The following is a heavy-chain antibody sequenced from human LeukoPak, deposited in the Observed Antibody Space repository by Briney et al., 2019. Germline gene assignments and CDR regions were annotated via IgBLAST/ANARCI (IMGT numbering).Heavy chain of an antibody. V-gene: IGHV3-74*01. Sequence: GGSLRLSCAASGLTFSSHWMHWVRQAPGKGLVWVSRITNDGSSTTYADSVKGRFTISRDNAKNMLYLQVNSLRAEDTAVYYCARRVVVAAAPYYFDYWGQGTLVTVSS. J-gene: IGHJ4*02. CDR3: ARRVVVAAAPYYFDY. CDR1: GLTFSSHW. D-gene: IGHD2-2*01. CDR2: ITNDGSST.